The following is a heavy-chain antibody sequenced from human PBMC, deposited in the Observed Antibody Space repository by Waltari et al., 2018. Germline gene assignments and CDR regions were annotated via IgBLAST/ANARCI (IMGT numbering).Heavy chain of an antibody. V-gene: IGHV3-30*04. J-gene: IGHJ4*02. CDR3: ARDSIYSSTWLPDDY. CDR2: VSSDGTKK. D-gene: IGHD6-13*01. CDR1: RFTFNTYA. Sequence: QVQLVESGGGVVQPGRSLRLSCAAFRFTFNTYALHWVRQAPGKGLEWVAFVSSDGTKKYYADSVKGRFTISRDNPKATLYLQMDSLRPEDTAVYYCARDSIYSSTWLPDDYWGQGTLVTVSS.